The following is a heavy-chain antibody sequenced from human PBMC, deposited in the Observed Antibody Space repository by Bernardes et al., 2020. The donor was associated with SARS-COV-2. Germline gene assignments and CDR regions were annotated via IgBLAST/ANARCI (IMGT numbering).Heavy chain of an antibody. CDR2: IIPLFGTT. J-gene: IGHJ3*02. Sequence: SVKVSCKTSGNTFTSYAVIWVRQAPGQGLECMGGIIPLFGTTNYAQNFQGRVTIAADESTSTVYMELSSLRSEDTAMYYCARSGTYPDAFDIWGQGTMVTVSA. CDR3: ARSGTYPDAFDI. D-gene: IGHD1-26*01. V-gene: IGHV1-69*13. CDR1: GNTFTSYA.